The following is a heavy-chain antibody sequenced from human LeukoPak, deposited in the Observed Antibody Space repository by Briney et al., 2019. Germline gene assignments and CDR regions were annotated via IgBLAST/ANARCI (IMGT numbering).Heavy chain of an antibody. CDR2: INSDGSTT. V-gene: IGHV3-74*01. D-gene: IGHD1-26*01. J-gene: IGHJ4*02. CDR1: GFTFSIYA. Sequence: GGSLRLSCSASGFTFSIYAMHWVRQAPGKGLVWVSRINSDGSTTTDADSVKGRFTISRDNAKNTLYLQMNSLRAEDTAVYYCARGYSGSYRFDYWGQGTLVTVSS. CDR3: ARGYSGSYRFDY.